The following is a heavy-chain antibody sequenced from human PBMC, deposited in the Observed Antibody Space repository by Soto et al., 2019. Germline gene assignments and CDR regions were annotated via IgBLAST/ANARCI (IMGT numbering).Heavy chain of an antibody. J-gene: IGHJ6*02. V-gene: IGHV4-4*02. CDR3: ATQPAMVRGSYYYGMDV. D-gene: IGHD3-10*01. CDR1: GGSISSSNW. CDR2: IYHSGST. Sequence: QVQLQESGPGLVKPSGTLSLTCAVSGGSISSSNWWSWVRQPPGKGLEWIGEIYHSGSTNYNPSLKSRVTISVDKSKNQFSLKLSSVTAADTAVYYCATQPAMVRGSYYYGMDVWGQGTTVTVSS.